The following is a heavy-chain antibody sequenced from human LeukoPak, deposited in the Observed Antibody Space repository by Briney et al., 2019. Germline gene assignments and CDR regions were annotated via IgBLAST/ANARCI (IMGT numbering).Heavy chain of an antibody. D-gene: IGHD2-15*01. V-gene: IGHV3-11*01. CDR2: INSSGSTI. CDR3: AKASVTTCSGAYCYPFDY. CDR1: GFTFSDYY. Sequence: PGGSLTLSCAASGFTFSDYYMSWIRQAPGKGLEWVSHINSSGSTIYYADSVKGRFTISRDNAKNSLYLQMNSLRAGDAAVYYCAKASVTTCSGAYCYPFDYWSQGTLVTVSS. J-gene: IGHJ4*02.